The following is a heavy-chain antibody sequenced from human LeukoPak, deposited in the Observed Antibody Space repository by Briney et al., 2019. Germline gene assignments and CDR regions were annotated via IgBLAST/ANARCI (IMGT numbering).Heavy chain of an antibody. V-gene: IGHV4-34*01. J-gene: IGHJ4*02. CDR3: ARGRPYYYDSSGYYPSYYFDY. CDR2: INHSGST. Sequence: SETLSLTCAVCGGSFSGYYWSWIRQPPGKGLEWIGEINHSGSTNYNPSLKSRVTISVDTSKNQFSLKLSSVTAADTAVYYCARGRPYYYDSSGYYPSYYFDYWGQGTLVTVSS. CDR1: GGSFSGYY. D-gene: IGHD3-22*01.